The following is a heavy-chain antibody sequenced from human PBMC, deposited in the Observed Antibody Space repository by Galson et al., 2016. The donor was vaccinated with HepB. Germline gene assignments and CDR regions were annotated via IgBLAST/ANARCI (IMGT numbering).Heavy chain of an antibody. J-gene: IGHJ5*02. D-gene: IGHD3-16*01. CDR3: VKEGAWFGGDWFDP. V-gene: IGHV3-23*01. Sequence: SLRLSCAGSGFTFRHHAMAWIRQAPGKGLEWVSGINGRGSTTYYADAVKGRFSTSRDNSKNTVFLQMDNLKVDDTAIYYCVKEGAWFGGDWFDPWGQGTLVTVS. CDR1: GFTFRHHA. CDR2: INGRGSTT.